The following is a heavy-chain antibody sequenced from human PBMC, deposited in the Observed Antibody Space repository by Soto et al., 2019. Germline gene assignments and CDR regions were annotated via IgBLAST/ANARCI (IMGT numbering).Heavy chain of an antibody. CDR1: GDTFSFYT. CDR3: ATSYGSGYRAFDY. D-gene: IGHD3-10*01. V-gene: IGHV1-69*02. J-gene: IGHJ4*02. CDR2: VNPILSMS. Sequence: QVQLVQSGAELKKPGSSVKVSCKASGDTFSFYTINWVRQAPGLGLEWMGRVNPILSMSNYAQKFQYRVTMTADKSTSTAYMELRSLRSEDKAFYYCATSYGSGYRAFDYWGQGALVTVSS.